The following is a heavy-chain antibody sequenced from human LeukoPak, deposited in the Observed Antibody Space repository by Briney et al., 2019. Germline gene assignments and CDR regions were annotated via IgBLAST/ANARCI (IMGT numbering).Heavy chain of an antibody. CDR2: INPKSGAA. Sequence: ASVKVSCKASGYIFSDYYMYWVRQAPGQGLEWLGWINPKSGAADYAQQFRGRVIMTRDTSINTDYMEMKRVTSDDTALYFCARGAEAETSPLDFWGQGTLVIVS. V-gene: IGHV1-2*02. D-gene: IGHD6-19*01. J-gene: IGHJ4*02. CDR3: ARGAEAETSPLDF. CDR1: GYIFSDYY.